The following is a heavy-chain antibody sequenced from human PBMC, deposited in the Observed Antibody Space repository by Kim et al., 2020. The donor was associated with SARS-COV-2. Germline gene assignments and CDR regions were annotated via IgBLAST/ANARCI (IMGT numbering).Heavy chain of an antibody. V-gene: IGHV3-49*02. Sequence: TTEYAASVKGRFTISRDDSKSIAYLQMNSLKTEDTAVYYCTRKAGVSDYWGQGTLVTVSS. CDR3: TRKAGVSDY. CDR2: TT. D-gene: IGHD3-10*01. J-gene: IGHJ4*02.